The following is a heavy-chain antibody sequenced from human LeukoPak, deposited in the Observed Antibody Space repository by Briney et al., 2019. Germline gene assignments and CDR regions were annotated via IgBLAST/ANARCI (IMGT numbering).Heavy chain of an antibody. J-gene: IGHJ4*02. CDR3: ARVRSSGWLDY. Sequence: EWIGYIYYSGSHNYNPSLKSRVTISVDTSKNQFSLKLSSVTAADTAVYYCARVRSSGWLDYWGQGTLVTVSS. V-gene: IGHV4-59*01. D-gene: IGHD6-19*01. CDR2: IYYSGSH.